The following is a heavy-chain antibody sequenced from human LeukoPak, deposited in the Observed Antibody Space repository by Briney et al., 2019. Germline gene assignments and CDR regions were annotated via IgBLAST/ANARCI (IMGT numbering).Heavy chain of an antibody. J-gene: IGHJ4*02. V-gene: IGHV4-4*07. CDR1: GGSISSYY. Sequence: PSETLSLTCTVSGGSISSYYWSWIRQPAEKGLEWIGRIYSSGSTSYNPSLKSRVTMSIDKSTNQFSLRLNSVTAADTAVYYCAREGCSGGSCYSYFDYWGQGTLVTVSS. D-gene: IGHD2-15*01. CDR3: AREGCSGGSCYSYFDY. CDR2: IYSSGST.